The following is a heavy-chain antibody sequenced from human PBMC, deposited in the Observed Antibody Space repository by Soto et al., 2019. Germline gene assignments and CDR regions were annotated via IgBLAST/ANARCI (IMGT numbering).Heavy chain of an antibody. CDR3: TKCSGGRSSVGMDY. V-gene: IGHV3-30*09. CDR1: GFIFKNYA. D-gene: IGHD2-15*01. CDR2: ITRDGYNK. J-gene: IGHJ4*02. Sequence: GGSLRLSCAGSGFIFKNYALNWVRQAPGKGLEWVASITRDGYNKYYADPVKGRFAISRDNSRDTLSLQMTALRTEASSIYYCTKCSGGRSSVGMDYWGQGTRVTVSS.